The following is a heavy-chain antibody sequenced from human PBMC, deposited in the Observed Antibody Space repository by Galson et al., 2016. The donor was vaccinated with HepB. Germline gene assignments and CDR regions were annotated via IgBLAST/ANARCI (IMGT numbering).Heavy chain of an antibody. V-gene: IGHV3-33*01. CDR1: GYSFSSFG. J-gene: IGHJ4*02. D-gene: IGHD5-24*01. CDR2: IWYDGSNK. Sequence: SLRLSCAASGYSFSSFGFHWVRQAPGKGLEWVAVIWYDGSNKYYADSVKGRFTISRDNSKNTLYLQTNSLRAEDTAIYYCARGQLHAVPPQLPDYWGQGTLVTVSS. CDR3: ARGQLHAVPPQLPDY.